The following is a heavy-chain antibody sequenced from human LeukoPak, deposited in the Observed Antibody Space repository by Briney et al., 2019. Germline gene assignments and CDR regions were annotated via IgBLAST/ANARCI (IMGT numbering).Heavy chain of an antibody. CDR1: GGSISSYY. Sequence: SETLSLTCTVSGGSISSYYWSWIRQPAGKGLEWIGRIYTSGSTNYNPSLKSRVTMSVDTSKNQSSLKLSSVTAADTAVYYCARDLRVVRGVIKTPVYYYYGMDVWGQGTTVTVSS. V-gene: IGHV4-4*07. CDR2: IYTSGST. CDR3: ARDLRVVRGVIKTPVYYYYGMDV. D-gene: IGHD3-10*01. J-gene: IGHJ6*02.